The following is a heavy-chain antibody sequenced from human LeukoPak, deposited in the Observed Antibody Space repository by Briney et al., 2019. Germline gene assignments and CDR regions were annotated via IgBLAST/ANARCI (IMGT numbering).Heavy chain of an antibody. Sequence: GGSLRLSCAASGFTLRSYDMSWVRQAPGKGLEWVANIKQDGSEKYYVDSVKGRFTISRDNAKNSLYLQMNSLRAEDTAVYYCATDGAGFDTWGQGVLVTVSS. J-gene: IGHJ5*02. CDR1: GFTLRSYD. CDR3: ATDGAGFDT. V-gene: IGHV3-7*03. CDR2: IKQDGSEK.